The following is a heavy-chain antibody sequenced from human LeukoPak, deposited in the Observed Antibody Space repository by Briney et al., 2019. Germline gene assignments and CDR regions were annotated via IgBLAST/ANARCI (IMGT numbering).Heavy chain of an antibody. Sequence: PGGSLRLSCAASGFTFSSYGMHWVRQAPGKGLEWVAVISYDGSNKYYADSVKGRFTISRDNSKNTLYLQMNSLRAEDTAVYYCAKGNLNRYYSYGMDVWAKGPRSPSP. D-gene: IGHD1-14*01. CDR2: ISYDGSNK. CDR3: AKGNLNRYYSYGMDV. V-gene: IGHV3-30*18. J-gene: IGHJ6*02. CDR1: GFTFSSYG.